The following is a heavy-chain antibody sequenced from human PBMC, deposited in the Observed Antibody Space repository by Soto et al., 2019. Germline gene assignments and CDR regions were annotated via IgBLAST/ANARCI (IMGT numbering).Heavy chain of an antibody. CDR2: IIPIFGTA. CDR3: ALYDSSGYGAFDI. CDR1: GGTFSSYA. V-gene: IGHV1-69*01. D-gene: IGHD3-22*01. Sequence: QVQLVQSGAEVQKPGSSVKVSCKASGGTFSSYAISWVRQAPGQGLEWMGGIIPIFGTANYAQKCQDRVTITADESTSTAYMERSRLRSEDTAVYYCALYDSSGYGAFDIWGQGTMVTVSS. J-gene: IGHJ3*02.